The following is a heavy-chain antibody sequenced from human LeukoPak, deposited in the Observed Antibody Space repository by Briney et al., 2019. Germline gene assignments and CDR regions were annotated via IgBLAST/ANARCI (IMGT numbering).Heavy chain of an antibody. J-gene: IGHJ4*02. CDR3: ARGFYSPHY. V-gene: IGHV4-59*01. Sequence: SETLSLTCTVSGGSIGSDYWSWIRQPPGKGLEWIGYIYYSGRTYYNPSLRSRITISVDTSKNQFSLKLSSVTAADTAVYYCARGFYSPHYWGQGTLVSVSS. CDR1: GGSIGSDY. D-gene: IGHD4-11*01. CDR2: IYYSGRT.